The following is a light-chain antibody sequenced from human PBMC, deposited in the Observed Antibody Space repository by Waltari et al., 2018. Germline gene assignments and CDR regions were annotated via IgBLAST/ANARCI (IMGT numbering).Light chain of an antibody. CDR3: QQYYSHPAT. Sequence: DIVMTQSPDSLAVSLGERATINCKSSQSLLYNSNNKNYFAWYQQKPGQPPRLLIYWASTRESGVPDRFSGSGSGTDFTLTISSLQAEDVAVYYYQQYYSHPATFGQGTKVDIK. J-gene: IGKJ1*01. V-gene: IGKV4-1*01. CDR2: WAS. CDR1: QSLLYNSNNKNY.